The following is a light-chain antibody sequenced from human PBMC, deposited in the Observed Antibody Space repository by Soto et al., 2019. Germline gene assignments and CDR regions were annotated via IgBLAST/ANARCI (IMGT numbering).Light chain of an antibody. J-gene: IGKJ4*01. CDR2: GAS. V-gene: IGKV3-15*01. CDR3: QQYSAWPLT. Sequence: EIVMTQSPATLSVSPGERATLFCRASQSVNNNFLAWYQQKPGQAPRLLIHGASTRATGIPARFSGSGSGTESTLTISSLQSEEFAVYYCQQYSAWPLTFGGGTKVEIK. CDR1: QSVNNN.